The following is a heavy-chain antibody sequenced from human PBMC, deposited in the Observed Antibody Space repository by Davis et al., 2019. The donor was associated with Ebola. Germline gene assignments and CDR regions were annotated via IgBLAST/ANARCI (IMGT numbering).Heavy chain of an antibody. D-gene: IGHD1-26*01. CDR3: ARRRLSFEAIDY. Sequence: SETLSLTCTVSGGSISSINYYWGWIRQPPGKGLEWIGSIYYRGPTYYTPSLKSRVTIFVDTSKNQFSLKLSSVSAADTAVYYCARRRLSFEAIDYWGQGTLVTVSS. V-gene: IGHV4-39*01. J-gene: IGHJ4*02. CDR1: GGSISSINYY. CDR2: IYYRGPT.